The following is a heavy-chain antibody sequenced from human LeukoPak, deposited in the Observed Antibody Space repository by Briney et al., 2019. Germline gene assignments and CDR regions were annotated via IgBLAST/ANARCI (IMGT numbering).Heavy chain of an antibody. Sequence: GGSLRLSCAASGFPFSSYGMHWVRQAPGKGLEWVAVISYDGSNKYYADSVKGRFNISRDNSKNTLYLQMNSLRAEDTAVYYCAKDLNGGNVDYWGQGTLVTVSS. CDR2: ISYDGSNK. D-gene: IGHD4-23*01. J-gene: IGHJ4*02. CDR1: GFPFSSYG. CDR3: AKDLNGGNVDY. V-gene: IGHV3-30*18.